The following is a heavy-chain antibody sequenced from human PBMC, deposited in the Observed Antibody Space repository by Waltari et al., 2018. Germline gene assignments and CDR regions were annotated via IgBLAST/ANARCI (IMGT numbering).Heavy chain of an antibody. D-gene: IGHD6-19*01. J-gene: IGHJ4*02. Sequence: DVQLVEHGGGLVKTGGSMSLHCAASGSSFRPHDSHWVRQDPGRGLEWVASISGSGRSYIFYTDSVKGRFTISRDNAKNSLFLQMNSLRAEDTAVYYCTRDLYGSGGDYFDPWGQGTLVTVSS. V-gene: IGHV3-21*01. CDR1: GSSFRPHD. CDR3: TRDLYGSGGDYFDP. CDR2: ISGSGRSYI.